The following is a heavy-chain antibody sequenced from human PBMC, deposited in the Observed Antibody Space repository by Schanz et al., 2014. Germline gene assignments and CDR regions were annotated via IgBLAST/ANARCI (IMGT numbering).Heavy chain of an antibody. CDR1: GFTFSDYW. V-gene: IGHV3-23*01. D-gene: IGHD3-10*01. CDR2: ISGSGGST. CDR3: AKGRFGELSAFDI. J-gene: IGHJ3*02. Sequence: EVQLLESGGGLVQPGGSLRLSCTASGFTFSDYWMSWVRQAPGKGPEWVSAISGSGGSTYYADSVKGRFTISRDNSKNTLYLQMNSLRAEDTAVYYCAKGRFGELSAFDIWGQGTMVTVSS.